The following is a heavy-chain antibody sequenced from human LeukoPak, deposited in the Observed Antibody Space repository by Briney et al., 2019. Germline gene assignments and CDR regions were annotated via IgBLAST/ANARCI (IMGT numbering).Heavy chain of an antibody. CDR2: INHSGST. CDR3: AMARRYSWGGFDY. Sequence: SETLSLTCAVYGGSFSGYYWSWIRQPPGKGLEWIGEINHSGSTNYNPSLKSRVTISVDTSKNQFSLELSSVTAADTAVYYCAMARRYSWGGFDYWGQGTLVTVSS. D-gene: IGHD5-18*01. CDR1: GGSFSGYY. J-gene: IGHJ4*02. V-gene: IGHV4-34*01.